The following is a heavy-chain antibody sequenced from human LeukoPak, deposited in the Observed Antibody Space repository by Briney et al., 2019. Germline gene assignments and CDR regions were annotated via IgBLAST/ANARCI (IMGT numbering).Heavy chain of an antibody. CDR1: GYTFNTHG. CDR2: ISTFNGDT. Sequence: GASVKVSCKASGYTFNTHGISWLRQAPGQGLEWMGWISTFNGDTNYAQKFRDRVTVTTDTSTSTVYMELRSPRSDDTAVYYCARDPEWYFDFWGQGTLVTVSS. D-gene: IGHD3-3*01. CDR3: ARDPEWYFDF. J-gene: IGHJ4*01. V-gene: IGHV1-18*01.